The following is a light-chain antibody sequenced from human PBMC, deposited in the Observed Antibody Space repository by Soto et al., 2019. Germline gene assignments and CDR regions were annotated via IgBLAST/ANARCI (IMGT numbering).Light chain of an antibody. CDR3: HQYDNWWT. J-gene: IGKJ1*01. CDR2: GVS. Sequence: LVMTHSPDTLSVSPGERATLHCRASQSVRNNLAWYQQKPGQAPRLLIYGVSTRATGVPARFSGSGSGTDFTLTISSLQPEDFAVYYCHQYDNWWTFGQGTKVDNK. CDR1: QSVRNN. V-gene: IGKV3-15*01.